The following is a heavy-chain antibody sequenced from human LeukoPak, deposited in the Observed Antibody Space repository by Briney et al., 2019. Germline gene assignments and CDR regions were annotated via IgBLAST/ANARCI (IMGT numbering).Heavy chain of an antibody. CDR1: GFTFDDYA. Sequence: PGRPLRLSCAASGFTFDDYAMHWVRQAPGKGLEWVSGISWNSGSIGYADSVKGRFTISRDNAKNSLYLQMNSLRAEDMALYYCAKDGSSSYGGTTGFDYWGQGTLVTVSS. V-gene: IGHV3-9*03. D-gene: IGHD4-23*01. J-gene: IGHJ4*02. CDR2: ISWNSGSI. CDR3: AKDGSSSYGGTTGFDY.